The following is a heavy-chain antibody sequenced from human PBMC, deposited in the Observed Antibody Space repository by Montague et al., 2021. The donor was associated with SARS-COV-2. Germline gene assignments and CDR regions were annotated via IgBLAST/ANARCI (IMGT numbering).Heavy chain of an antibody. J-gene: IGHJ6*02. D-gene: IGHD3-3*01. CDR1: GGSISSYY. V-gene: IGHV4-59*01. CDR2: TYYSGST. CDR3: AREESGLDYYYGMDV. Sequence: SETLSLTCTVSGGSISSYYWSWIRQPPGKGLEWIGYTYYSGSTNXXPSLKSRVTISVDTSKNQFSLKLSSVTAADTAVYYCAREESGLDYYYGMDVWGQGTTVTVSS.